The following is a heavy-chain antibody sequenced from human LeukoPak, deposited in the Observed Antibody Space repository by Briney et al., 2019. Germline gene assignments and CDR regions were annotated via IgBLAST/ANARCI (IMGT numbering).Heavy chain of an antibody. J-gene: IGHJ6*02. D-gene: IGHD6-19*01. Sequence: RASVTVSCTPSGYTFTSYGISWVRPAPGQGLGWMGWISAYNGNTNNAQKLQGRVTMTTDTSTSTAYMELRSLRSDDTAVYYCARDLGVAGTLITYYYGMDVWGQGATVTASS. CDR2: ISAYNGNT. V-gene: IGHV1-18*01. CDR3: ARDLGVAGTLITYYYGMDV. CDR1: GYTFTSYG.